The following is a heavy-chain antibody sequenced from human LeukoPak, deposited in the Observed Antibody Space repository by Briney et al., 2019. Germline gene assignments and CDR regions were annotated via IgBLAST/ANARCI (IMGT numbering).Heavy chain of an antibody. V-gene: IGHV3-30*04. J-gene: IGHJ6*02. CDR2: ISYDGSNK. D-gene: IGHD5-18*01. CDR1: GFTFSSYA. Sequence: GGSLRLSCAASGFTFSSYAMHWVRQAPGKGLEWVAVISYDGSNKYYADSVKGRFTISRDNSKNTLYLQMNSLRAEDTAVYYCAKDFLYSYGSCGMDVWGQGTTVTVSS. CDR3: AKDFLYSYGSCGMDV.